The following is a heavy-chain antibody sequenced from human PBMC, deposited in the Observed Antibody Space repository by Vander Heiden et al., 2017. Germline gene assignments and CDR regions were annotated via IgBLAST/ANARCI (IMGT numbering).Heavy chain of an antibody. CDR3: ARASIYYYDAFDM. D-gene: IGHD3-22*01. J-gene: IGHJ3*02. CDR1: GFSFTGYL. Sequence: ELQLVESGGGLVQPGGSVRLSCAASGFSFTGYLMSWVRQARGKGREWVANINQDGSEKYYVGSVKGRFTISRDNAKNSLYLHMNSLRAEDTAVYYCARASIYYYDAFDMWGQGTMVTVSS. CDR2: INQDGSEK. V-gene: IGHV3-7*01.